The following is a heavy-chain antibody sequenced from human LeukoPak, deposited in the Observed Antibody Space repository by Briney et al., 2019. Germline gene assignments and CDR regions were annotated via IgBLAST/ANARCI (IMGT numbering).Heavy chain of an antibody. CDR3: ARYCSSTSCYAGFDY. D-gene: IGHD2-2*01. CDR2: INPNSGGT. J-gene: IGHJ4*02. Sequence: ASVKVSCTASGYTFTGYYMHWVRQAPGQGLEWMGWINPNSGGTNYAQKFQGWVTMTRDTSISTAYMELSRLRSDDTAVYYCARYCSSTSCYAGFDYWGQGTLVTVSS. CDR1: GYTFTGYY. V-gene: IGHV1-2*04.